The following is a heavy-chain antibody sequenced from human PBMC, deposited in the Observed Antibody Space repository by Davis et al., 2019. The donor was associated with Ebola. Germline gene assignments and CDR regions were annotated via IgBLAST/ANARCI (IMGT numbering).Heavy chain of an antibody. V-gene: IGHV3-9*01. CDR2: ISWNSGSI. J-gene: IGHJ6*02. CDR3: ARDVEGRGVISYGMDV. Sequence: PGGSLRLSCAASGFTFSSYSMNWVRQAPGKGLEWVSGISWNSGSIGYADSVKGRFTISRDNAKNSLYLQMNSLRAEDTAVYYCARDVEGRGVISYGMDVWGQGTTVTVSS. D-gene: IGHD3-10*01. CDR1: GFTFSSYS.